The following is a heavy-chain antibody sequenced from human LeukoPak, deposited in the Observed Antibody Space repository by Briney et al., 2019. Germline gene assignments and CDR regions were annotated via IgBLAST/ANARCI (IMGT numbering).Heavy chain of an antibody. D-gene: IGHD1-26*01. CDR2: ISSSSSYI. CDR1: GFTFSSYS. CDR3: ARVSGSYLPMDV. Sequence: PGGSLRLSCAASGFTFSSYSMNWVRQAPGKGLEWVSSISSSSSYIYYADSVKGRFTIPRDNAKNSLYLQMNSLRAEDTAVYYCARVSGSYLPMDVWGQGTTVTVSS. J-gene: IGHJ6*02. V-gene: IGHV3-21*01.